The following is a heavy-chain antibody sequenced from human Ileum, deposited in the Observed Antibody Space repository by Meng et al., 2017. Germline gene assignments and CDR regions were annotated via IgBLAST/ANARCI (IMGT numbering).Heavy chain of an antibody. CDR2: IHHSGST. V-gene: IGHV4-4*02. Sequence: QVHLTGSRPCMLEPSGTLSLTRAVSGGSIRTSDWWSWVRQPPVKGLEWIGEIHHSGSTNYNPSLKSRVTISVDKSKNQFSLKLNSVTAADTAVYYCVREWSGSYRHFDYWGQGTLVTVSS. CDR3: VREWSGSYRHFDY. J-gene: IGHJ4*02. D-gene: IGHD1-26*01. CDR1: GGSIRTSDW.